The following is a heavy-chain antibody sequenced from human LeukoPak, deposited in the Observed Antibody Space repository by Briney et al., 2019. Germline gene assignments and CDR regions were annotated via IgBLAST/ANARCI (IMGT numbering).Heavy chain of an antibody. CDR3: ATHYLIYYYGMDV. CDR1: GYTFTDYY. D-gene: IGHD1-26*01. Sequence: ASVKVSCKASGYTFTDYYMHWVRQAPGQGLEWMGWINPNSGGTNYARKFQGRVTMTRDTSISTAYMELSRLRSDDTAVYYCATHYLIYYYGMDVWGQGTTVTVSS. J-gene: IGHJ6*02. CDR2: INPNSGGT. V-gene: IGHV1-2*02.